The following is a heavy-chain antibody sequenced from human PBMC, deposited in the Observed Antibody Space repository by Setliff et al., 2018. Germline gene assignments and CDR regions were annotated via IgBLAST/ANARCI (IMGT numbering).Heavy chain of an antibody. CDR1: GYSLSSYG. D-gene: IGHD2-2*01. J-gene: IGHJ4*02. CDR2: ISGYTGNT. CDR3: SRLVRYCTTTSCQRLSGDEY. Sequence: ASVKVSCKASGYSLSSYGITWVRQAPGQGLEWMGWISGYTGNTNYAQKFQDRATMTTDTSTGTAYLELRSLRSDDTAVYYCSRLVRYCTTTSCQRLSGDEYWGQGTLVTV. V-gene: IGHV1-18*01.